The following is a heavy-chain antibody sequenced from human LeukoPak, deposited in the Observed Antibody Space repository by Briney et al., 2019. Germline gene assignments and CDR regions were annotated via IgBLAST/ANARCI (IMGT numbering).Heavy chain of an antibody. D-gene: IGHD4-17*01. CDR1: GFTFSSYG. Sequence: PGGSLRLSCAASGFTFSSYGMHWVRQAPGKGLEWVAVISYDGSNKYYADSVKGRFTISRDNSKNTLYLQMNSLRAEDTAVYYCAKARLQNNWFDPWGQGTLVTVSS. J-gene: IGHJ5*02. V-gene: IGHV3-30*18. CDR2: ISYDGSNK. CDR3: AKARLQNNWFDP.